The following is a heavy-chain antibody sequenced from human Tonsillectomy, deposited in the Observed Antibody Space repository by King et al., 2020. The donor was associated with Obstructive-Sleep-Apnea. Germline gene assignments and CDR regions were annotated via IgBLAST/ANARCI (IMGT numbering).Heavy chain of an antibody. Sequence: VQLVESGAEVKRPGASVKVSCKASGYSFTSYYMHWVRQAPGQGLEWMGIINHRGGSTSYAQKFQGRVTMTRDTSTGTVYMELSSLTSEDTAVYYCARDYCSSTSCYGFDPWGQGTLVTVSS. CDR3: ARDYCSSTSCYGFDP. J-gene: IGHJ5*02. CDR1: GYSFTSYY. V-gene: IGHV1-46*01. D-gene: IGHD2-2*01. CDR2: INHRGGST.